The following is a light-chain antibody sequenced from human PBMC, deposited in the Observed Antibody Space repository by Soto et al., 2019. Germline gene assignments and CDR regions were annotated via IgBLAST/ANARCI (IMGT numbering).Light chain of an antibody. CDR1: QSVSSN. J-gene: IGKJ2*01. CDR3: QQYNSWPPDT. V-gene: IGKV3-15*01. Sequence: EIVMTQSPATLSVSPGERATLSCRASQSVSSNLAWYQQKPGQAPRLLIYGASTRATGIPARFSGSGSGTEFTLTISSLQYEDFAVYYCQQYNSWPPDTFGQGTKLEIK. CDR2: GAS.